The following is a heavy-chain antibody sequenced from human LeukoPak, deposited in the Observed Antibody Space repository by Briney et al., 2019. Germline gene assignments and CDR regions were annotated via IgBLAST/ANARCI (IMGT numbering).Heavy chain of an antibody. D-gene: IGHD5-18*01. CDR1: GDSISTYH. CDR3: ARDKRHSYGRYFDP. V-gene: IGHV4-59*01. Sequence: SETLSLTCTVSGDSISTYHWNWIRKPPGKGLEWIGYMQSTGNSNYNPSLRNRVNIFVDMSKNHFVLNLRSVTAADTAVYYCARDKRHSYGRYFDPWGQGMLVTVSS. J-gene: IGHJ4*02. CDR2: MQSTGNS.